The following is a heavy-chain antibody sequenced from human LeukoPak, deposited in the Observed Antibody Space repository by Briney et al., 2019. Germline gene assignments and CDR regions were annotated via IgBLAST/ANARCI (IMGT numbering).Heavy chain of an antibody. CDR2: IYYSGST. V-gene: IGHV4-59*01. CDR1: GGSISSYY. D-gene: IGHD3-16*01. J-gene: IGHJ5*02. Sequence: KPSETLSLTCTVSGGSISSYYWNWIRLPPGKGLEWIGYIYYSGSTNYNPSLKSRVTISLDTSKNQFSLNLTSVTAADTAVYYCARFTPQGYGWGGYNRFDPWGQGTLVTVSS. CDR3: ARFTPQGYGWGGYNRFDP.